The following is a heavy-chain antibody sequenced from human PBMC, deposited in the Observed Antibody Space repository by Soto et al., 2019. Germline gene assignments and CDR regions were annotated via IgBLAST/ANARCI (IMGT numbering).Heavy chain of an antibody. D-gene: IGHD2-15*01. CDR3: ARQAAKMGWYYFDY. V-gene: IGHV1-46*01. CDR2: INPSGGGT. CDR1: GYTFTNYY. J-gene: IGHJ4*02. Sequence: QVQLVQSGAEVKKPGASVRVSCKTSGYTFTNYYMHWVRQAPGQGLEWMGIINPSGGGTTYAQKFQGRVTMTRETSTSTVYMDLSSVRSEDTAVYYCARQAAKMGWYYFDYWGQGTLVTVSS.